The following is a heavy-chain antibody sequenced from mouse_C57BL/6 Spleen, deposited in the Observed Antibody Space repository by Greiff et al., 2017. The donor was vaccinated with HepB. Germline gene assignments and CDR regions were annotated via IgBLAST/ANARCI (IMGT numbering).Heavy chain of an antibody. J-gene: IGHJ4*01. D-gene: IGHD1-1*01. CDR2: IDPSDSYT. Sequence: QVQLQQPGAELVKPGASVKLSCKASGYTFTSYWMQWVKQRPGQGLEWIGEIDPSDSYTNYNQKFKGKATLTVDTSSSTAYMQLSSLTSEDSAVYYCARRGYGRSYAMDYWGQGTSVTVSS. CDR3: ARRGYGRSYAMDY. V-gene: IGHV1-50*01. CDR1: GYTFTSYW.